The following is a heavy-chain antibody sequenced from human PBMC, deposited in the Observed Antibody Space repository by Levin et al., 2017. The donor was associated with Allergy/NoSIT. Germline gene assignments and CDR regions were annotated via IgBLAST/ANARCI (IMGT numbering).Heavy chain of an antibody. CDR1: GGSISSSSYY. CDR3: ARIANWGSHFDY. V-gene: IGHV4-39*01. J-gene: IGHJ4*02. D-gene: IGHD7-27*01. Sequence: PSETLSLTCTVSGGSISSSSYYWGWIRQPPGKGLEWIGSIYYSGSTYYNPSLKSRVTISVDTSKNQFSLKLSSVTAADTAVYYCARIANWGSHFDYWGQGTLVTVSS. CDR2: IYYSGST.